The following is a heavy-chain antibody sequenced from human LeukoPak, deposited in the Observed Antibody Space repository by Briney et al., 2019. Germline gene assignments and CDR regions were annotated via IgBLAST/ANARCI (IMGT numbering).Heavy chain of an antibody. CDR2: IYYSGST. D-gene: IGHD6-13*01. Sequence: SETLSLTCTVSGGSISSSSYYWGWIRQPPGKGLEWIGSIYYSGSTYYNPSLKSRVTISVDTSKKQFSLKLSSVTAADTAVYYCARMAAAVYNWFDPWGQGTLVTVSS. CDR1: GGSISSSSYY. V-gene: IGHV4-39*01. J-gene: IGHJ5*02. CDR3: ARMAAAVYNWFDP.